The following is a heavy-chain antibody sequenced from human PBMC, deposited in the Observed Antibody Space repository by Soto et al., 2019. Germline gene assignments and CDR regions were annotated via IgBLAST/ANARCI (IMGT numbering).Heavy chain of an antibody. D-gene: IGHD3-16*01. CDR2: IYYSGST. Sequence: QVQLQESGPGLVKPSETLSLTCTVSGGSISRYSWSWIRQPPGKGLEWIGYIYYSGSTNYNPSLKSRVTISLDPSKIQFSLNLSSVTASDMAVYYCARLGGWAVDYWGQGTLVTVSS. V-gene: IGHV4-59*08. J-gene: IGHJ4*02. CDR3: ARLGGWAVDY. CDR1: GGSISRYS.